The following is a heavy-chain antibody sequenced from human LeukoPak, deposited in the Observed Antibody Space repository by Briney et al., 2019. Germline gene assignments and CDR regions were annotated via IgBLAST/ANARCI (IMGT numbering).Heavy chain of an antibody. Sequence: SVTVSCKASGGTFSSYAISWVRQAPGQGLEWMGGIIPIFGTANYAQKFQGRVTITADKSTSTAYMELSSLRSEDTAVYYCARMSWVTRTSGGWFDPWGQGTLVTVSS. J-gene: IGHJ5*02. CDR2: IIPIFGTA. CDR3: ARMSWVTRTSGGWFDP. V-gene: IGHV1-69*06. D-gene: IGHD1-20*01. CDR1: GGTFSSYA.